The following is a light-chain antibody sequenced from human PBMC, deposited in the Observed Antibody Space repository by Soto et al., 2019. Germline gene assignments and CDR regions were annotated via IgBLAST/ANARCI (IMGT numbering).Light chain of an antibody. CDR1: QSISGW. Sequence: DIQMTQSPSTLSASVGDRVTITCRASQSISGWLAWYQQKPGKAPKLLIYKASSLESGVPSRFSGSGSGTEFTLTISSLQPDDFGTYYCQQYNNNWEWTFGQGTKVEIK. V-gene: IGKV1-5*03. CDR2: KAS. J-gene: IGKJ1*01. CDR3: QQYNNNWEWT.